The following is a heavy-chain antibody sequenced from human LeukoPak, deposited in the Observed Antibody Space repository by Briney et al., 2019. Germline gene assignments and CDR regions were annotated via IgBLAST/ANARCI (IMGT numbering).Heavy chain of an antibody. CDR1: GFTFSSYS. CDR2: ISSSSSNI. D-gene: IGHD2-8*01. V-gene: IGHV3-21*04. Sequence: GGSLRLSCAASGFTFSSYSMNWVRQAPGKGLEWVSSISSSSSNIYYADSVKGRFTISRDNAKNSLYLQMNSLRAEDTAVYYCARRCTSYYYYMDVWGKGTTVTISS. J-gene: IGHJ6*03. CDR3: ARRCTSYYYYMDV.